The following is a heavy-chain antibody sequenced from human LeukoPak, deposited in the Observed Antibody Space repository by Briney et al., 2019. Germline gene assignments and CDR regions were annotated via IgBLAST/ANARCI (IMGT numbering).Heavy chain of an antibody. J-gene: IGHJ6*02. CDR2: ISGSGGST. D-gene: IGHD2-21*01. Sequence: GGSLRLSCAASGFTFSSYAMSWVRQAPGKGLEWVSAISGSGGSTYYADSVKGRFTISRDNSKNTLYLQMNSLRAEDKAVYYCAKDDSLYYYYGMDVWGQGTTVTVSS. CDR1: GFTFSSYA. CDR3: AKDDSLYYYYGMDV. V-gene: IGHV3-23*01.